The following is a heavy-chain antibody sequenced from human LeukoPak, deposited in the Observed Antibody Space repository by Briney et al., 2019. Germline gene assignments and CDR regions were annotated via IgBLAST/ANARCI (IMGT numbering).Heavy chain of an antibody. CDR1: GFTFSSYA. CDR2: ISGSGGST. CDR3: ARAVGPSYSSSSGPDAFDI. J-gene: IGHJ3*02. D-gene: IGHD6-6*01. Sequence: GGSLRLSCAASGFTFSSYAMSWVRQAPGKGLEWVSAISGSGGSTYYADSVKGRFTISRDNSKNTLYLQMNSLRAEDTAVYYCARAVGPSYSSSSGPDAFDIWGQGTMVTVSS. V-gene: IGHV3-23*01.